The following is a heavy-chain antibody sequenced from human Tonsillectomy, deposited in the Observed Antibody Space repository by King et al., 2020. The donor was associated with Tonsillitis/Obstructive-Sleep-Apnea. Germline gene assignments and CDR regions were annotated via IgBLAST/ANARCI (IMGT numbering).Heavy chain of an antibody. CDR2: IYPDDSDT. J-gene: IGHJ4*02. Sequence: QLVQSGAEVKKPGESLKISCKGSGYSFSRYWIGWVRQMPGKGLEWMGIIYPDDSDTEYSPSFQGQVSISADKSINTAYLQWSSLMASDTAIYYCARPVGVAGTGFYFDYWGQGTLVTVSS. CDR3: ARPVGVAGTGFYFDY. CDR1: GYSFSRYW. D-gene: IGHD6-19*01. V-gene: IGHV5-51*03.